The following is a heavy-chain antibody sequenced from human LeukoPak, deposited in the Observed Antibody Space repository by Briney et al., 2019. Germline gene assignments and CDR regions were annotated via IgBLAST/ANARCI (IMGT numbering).Heavy chain of an antibody. Sequence: KPSETPSLTCAVYGGSFSGYYWSWIRQPPGKGLEWIGEINHSGSTNYNPSLKSRVTISVDTSKNQFSLKLSSVTAADTAVYYCARHRYYYDSSGYCFDYWGQGTLVTVSS. V-gene: IGHV4-34*01. CDR1: GGSFSGYY. CDR2: INHSGST. CDR3: ARHRYYYDSSGYCFDY. D-gene: IGHD3-22*01. J-gene: IGHJ4*02.